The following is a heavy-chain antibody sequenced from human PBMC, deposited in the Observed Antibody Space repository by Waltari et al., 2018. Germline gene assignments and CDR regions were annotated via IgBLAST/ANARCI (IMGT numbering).Heavy chain of an antibody. CDR1: GGSFSGYY. CDR2: INHRWST. V-gene: IGHV4-34*01. D-gene: IGHD6-13*01. Sequence: QVQLQQWGAGLLKPSETLSLTCAVYGGSFSGYYWSWIRQPPGKGLVWIGEINHRWSTNHHPSLKGRVTISVDTSKNQFSLKLGSVTAADPAVYYCATPGIAAAAPVLDVWGKGTTVTVSS. CDR3: ATPGIAAAAPVLDV. J-gene: IGHJ6*04.